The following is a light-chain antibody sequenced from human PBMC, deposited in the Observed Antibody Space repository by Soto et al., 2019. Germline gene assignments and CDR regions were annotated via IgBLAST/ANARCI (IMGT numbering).Light chain of an antibody. V-gene: IGLV6-57*01. Sequence: FMLTQPHSVSESPGKTVTISCTRSGGSIDANFVQWYQQRPGSSPTNLIYDDDHRPSEVPERFSGSIDISSNSASLTISGLKTEDEADYYCQFYDRSIRVFGGGTKLTVL. CDR1: GGSIDANF. CDR2: DDD. CDR3: QFYDRSIRV. J-gene: IGLJ3*02.